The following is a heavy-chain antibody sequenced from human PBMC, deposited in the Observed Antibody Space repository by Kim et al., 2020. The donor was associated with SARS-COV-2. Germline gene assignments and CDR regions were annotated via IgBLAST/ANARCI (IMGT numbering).Heavy chain of an antibody. Sequence: YSPSFQGQVTISADKSISTAYLQWSSLKASDTAMYYCARPIEIDGYYFDYWGQGTLVTVSS. D-gene: IGHD4-17*01. CDR3: ARPIEIDGYYFDY. V-gene: IGHV5-51*01. J-gene: IGHJ4*02.